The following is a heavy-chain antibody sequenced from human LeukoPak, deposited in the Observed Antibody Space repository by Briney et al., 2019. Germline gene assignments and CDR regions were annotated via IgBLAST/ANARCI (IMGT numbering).Heavy chain of an antibody. J-gene: IGHJ4*02. D-gene: IGHD6-19*01. CDR1: GFTFSSYG. CDR3: AKWPLDGYSSGWYYFDS. CDR2: ISYDGSNK. Sequence: QSGRSLRLSCAASGFTFSSYGMHWVRQAPGKGLEWVAVISYDGSNKYYADSVKGRFTISRDNSKNTLYLQMNSLRAEDTAVYYCAKWPLDGYSSGWYYFDSWGQGTLFTASS. V-gene: IGHV3-30*18.